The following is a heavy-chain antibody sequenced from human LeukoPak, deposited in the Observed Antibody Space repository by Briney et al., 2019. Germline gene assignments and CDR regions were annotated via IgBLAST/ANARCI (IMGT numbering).Heavy chain of an antibody. D-gene: IGHD5-12*01. CDR1: GYTFTSFD. J-gene: IGHJ6*02. CDR2: INANNDNT. Sequence: VASVKVSCKASGYTFTSFDISWVRQAPGQGLEWMGWINANNDNTKYAQKLQGRVTMTTDTSTSTAYMELRSLRSDDTAVYYCARLVATIFSDYYGMDVWGQGTTVTVSS. V-gene: IGHV1-18*01. CDR3: ARLVATIFSDYYGMDV.